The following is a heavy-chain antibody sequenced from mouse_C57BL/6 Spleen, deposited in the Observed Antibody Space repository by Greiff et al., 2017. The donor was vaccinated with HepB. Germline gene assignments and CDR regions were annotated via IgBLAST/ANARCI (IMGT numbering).Heavy chain of an antibody. V-gene: IGHV1-76*01. D-gene: IGHD2-1*01. CDR2: IYPGSGNT. CDR1: GYTFTDYY. J-gene: IGHJ2*01. Sequence: VQLQQSGAELVRPGASVKLSCKASGYTFTDYYINWVKQRPGQGLEWIARIYPGSGNTYYNEKFKGKATLTAEKSSSTAYMQLSSLTSEDSAVYVCARSECNDLDYWGQGTTLTVSS. CDR3: ARSECNDLDY.